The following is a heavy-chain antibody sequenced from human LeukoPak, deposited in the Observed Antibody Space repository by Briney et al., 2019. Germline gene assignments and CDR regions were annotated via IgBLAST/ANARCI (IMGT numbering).Heavy chain of an antibody. CDR3: ASTSGWYEPIDY. D-gene: IGHD6-19*01. CDR2: IYYSGST. V-gene: IGHV4-39*01. CDR1: GGSISSSSYY. J-gene: IGHJ4*02. Sequence: SETLSLTCTVSGGSISSSSYYWGWIRQPPGKGLEWIGSIYYSGSTYYNPSLKSRVTMSVDTSKNQFSLKLSSVTAADTAVYYCASTSGWYEPIDYWGQGTLVTVSS.